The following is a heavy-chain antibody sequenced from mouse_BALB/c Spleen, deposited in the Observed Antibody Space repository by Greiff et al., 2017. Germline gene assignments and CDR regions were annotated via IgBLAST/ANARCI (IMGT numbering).Heavy chain of an antibody. Sequence: EVKLMESGGGLVQPGGSRKLSCAASGFTFSSFGMHWVRQAPEKGLEWVAYISSGSSTIYYADTVKGRFTISRDNPKNTLFLQMTSLRSEDTPMYYCARDWYYAMDYWGQGTSVTVSS. V-gene: IGHV5-17*02. J-gene: IGHJ4*01. CDR1: GFTFSSFG. D-gene: IGHD4-1*01. CDR2: ISSGSSTI. CDR3: ARDWYYAMDY.